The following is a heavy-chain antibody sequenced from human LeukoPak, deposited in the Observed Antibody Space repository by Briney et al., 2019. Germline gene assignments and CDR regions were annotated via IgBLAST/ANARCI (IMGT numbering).Heavy chain of an antibody. CDR3: ARLGEMATDLSDY. J-gene: IGHJ4*02. V-gene: IGHV1-69*05. CDR2: IIPIFGTA. Sequence: SVKVSCKASGYTFTGYYVHWVRQAPGQGLEWMGRIIPIFGTANYAQKFQGRVTITTDESTSTAYMELSSLRSKDTAVYYCARLGEMATDLSDYWGQGTLVTVSS. CDR1: GYTFTGYY. D-gene: IGHD5-24*01.